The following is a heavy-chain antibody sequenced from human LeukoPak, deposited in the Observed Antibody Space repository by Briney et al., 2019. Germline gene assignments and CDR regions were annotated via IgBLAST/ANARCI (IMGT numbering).Heavy chain of an antibody. Sequence: GGSLRLSCAASGFTLSSYDMHWVRQVTGEGLEWVSAIATAGVSSYADSVKGRFIISRENAKNSLYLQMNSLRVGDTAVYYCVRGGYGTGWSYFDYWGQGTLVTVSS. D-gene: IGHD6-19*01. CDR3: VRGGYGTGWSYFDY. CDR1: GFTLSSYD. V-gene: IGHV3-13*01. CDR2: IATAGVS. J-gene: IGHJ4*02.